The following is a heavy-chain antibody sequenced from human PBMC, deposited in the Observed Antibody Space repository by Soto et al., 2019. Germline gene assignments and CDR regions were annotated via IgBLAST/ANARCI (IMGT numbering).Heavy chain of an antibody. D-gene: IGHD6-6*01. V-gene: IGHV4-31*03. CDR2: IYYSGST. Sequence: TLSLTCTVSGGSISSGGYYWSWIRQHPGKGLEWIGYIYYSGSTYYNPSLKSRVTISVDTSKNQFSLKLSSVTAADTAVYYCARSYSSSYYFDYWGQGTLVTV. J-gene: IGHJ4*02. CDR1: GGSISSGGYY. CDR3: ARSYSSSYYFDY.